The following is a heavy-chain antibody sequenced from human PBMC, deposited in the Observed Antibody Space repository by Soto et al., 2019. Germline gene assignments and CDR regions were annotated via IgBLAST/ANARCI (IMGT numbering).Heavy chain of an antibody. Sequence: QVQLVQSGAEVKKPGSSVKVSCKASGGTFSSYTISWVRQAPGQGLEWMGRIIPILGIANYAQKYQGRVTITADKSTSTADREMSSLRSEDTAGYYGAMQSWSSTSCYRDYWGQGPLVTVSS. J-gene: IGHJ4*02. CDR2: IIPILGIA. V-gene: IGHV1-69*02. D-gene: IGHD2-2*02. CDR1: GGTFSSYT. CDR3: AMQSWSSTSCYRDY.